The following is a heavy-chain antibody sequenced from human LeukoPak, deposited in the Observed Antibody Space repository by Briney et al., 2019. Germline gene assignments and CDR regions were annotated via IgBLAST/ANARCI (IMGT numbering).Heavy chain of an antibody. V-gene: IGHV4-39*02. CDR2: IYYSGNT. J-gene: IGHJ5*02. CDR1: GVSISSSNSY. Sequence: PSETLSLTCTVSGVSISSSNSYWGWIRQPPGKGLEWIGSIYYSGNTYYNASLKSQVSISIDTSKNQFSLKLSSVTAADTAVYYCAREYPAIIGRDWFDPWGQGTLVTVSS. CDR3: AREYPAIIGRDWFDP. D-gene: IGHD2-2*02.